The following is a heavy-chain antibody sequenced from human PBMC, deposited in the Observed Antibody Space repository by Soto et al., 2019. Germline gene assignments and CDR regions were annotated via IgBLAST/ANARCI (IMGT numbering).Heavy chain of an antibody. CDR3: ARVHYDGLYGMDV. CDR1: GGSISSGGYY. J-gene: IGHJ6*02. Sequence: SETLSLTCTVSGGSISSGGYYWSWIRQHPGKGLEWIGYIYYSGSTYYNPSLKSRVTISVDTSKNQFSLKLSSVTAADTAVYYCARVHYDGLYGMDVWGQGTTVTVSS. V-gene: IGHV4-31*03. CDR2: IYYSGST. D-gene: IGHD3-3*01.